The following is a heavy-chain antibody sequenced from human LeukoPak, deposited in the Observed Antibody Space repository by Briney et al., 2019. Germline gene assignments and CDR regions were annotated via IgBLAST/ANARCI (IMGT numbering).Heavy chain of an antibody. CDR2: ISDSGGST. J-gene: IGHJ4*02. V-gene: IGHV3-23*01. D-gene: IGHD3-10*01. CDR1: GFTFSSYA. Sequence: GGSLRLSCAASGFTFSSYAMNCVRQAPGKGLEWVSSISDSGGSTYYADSVKGRFTFSRDNSKNTLYLQMNSLRAEDTAVYYCAKDPGVYGSGSYPTYFDYWGQGTLVTVSS. CDR3: AKDPGVYGSGSYPTYFDY.